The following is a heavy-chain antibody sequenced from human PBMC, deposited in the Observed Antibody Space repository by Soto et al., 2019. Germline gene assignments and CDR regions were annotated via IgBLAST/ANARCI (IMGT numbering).Heavy chain of an antibody. V-gene: IGHV4-39*01. CDR1: GGSISGSSYY. J-gene: IGHJ4*02. Sequence: PSETLSLTCTVSGGSISGSSYYWGWIRQPPGKGLEWIGSIYYSGSTYYNPSLKSRVTISVDTSKNQFSLKLSSVTAADTAVYYCAXHGYYDSSGYYYDDFDYWGQGTLVTVSS. CDR3: AXHGYYDSSGYYYDDFDY. D-gene: IGHD3-22*01. CDR2: IYYSGST.